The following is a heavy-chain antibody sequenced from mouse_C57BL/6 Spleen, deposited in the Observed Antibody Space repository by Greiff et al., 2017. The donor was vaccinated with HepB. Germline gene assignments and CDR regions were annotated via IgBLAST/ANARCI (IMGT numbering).Heavy chain of an antibody. V-gene: IGHV14-1*01. CDR2: IDPEDGDT. J-gene: IGHJ2*01. CDR1: GFNIKDYY. D-gene: IGHD3-1*01. Sequence: EVQLQQSGAELVRPGASVKLSCTASGFNIKDYYMHWVKQRPEQGLEWIGRIDPEDGDTEYAPKFQGKATMTADTSSNTAYLQLSSLTSEDTAVYYCTKGLTAPYFDYWGQGTTLTVSS. CDR3: TKGLTAPYFDY.